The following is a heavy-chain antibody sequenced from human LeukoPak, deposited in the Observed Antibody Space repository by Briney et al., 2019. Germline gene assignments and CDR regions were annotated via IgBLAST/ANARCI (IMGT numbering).Heavy chain of an antibody. CDR2: INPSGGST. CDR1: GYTFTGYY. D-gene: IGHD3-10*02. Sequence: GASVKVSCKASGYTFTGYYMHWVRQAPGQGLEWMGLINPSGGSTSYAQKFQGRVTMTRDTSISTAYMELRSLRSDDTAVYYCARVSEWSGDNWFGPWGQGTLVTVSS. V-gene: IGHV1-2*06. J-gene: IGHJ5*02. CDR3: ARVSEWSGDNWFGP.